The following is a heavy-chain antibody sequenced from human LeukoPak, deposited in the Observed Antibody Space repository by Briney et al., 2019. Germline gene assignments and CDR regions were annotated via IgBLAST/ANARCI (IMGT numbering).Heavy chain of an antibody. CDR3: ARGEVGAHFDY. D-gene: IGHD1-26*01. Sequence: SETLSLTCAAYGGSFSGYLWTWVRQPPGKGLEWIGEINHSGSTYYNPSLKSRVTISVDTSKNQFSLKLSSVTAADTAVYYCARGEVGAHFDYWGQGTLVTVSS. CDR1: GGSFSGYL. CDR2: INHSGST. J-gene: IGHJ4*02. V-gene: IGHV4-34*01.